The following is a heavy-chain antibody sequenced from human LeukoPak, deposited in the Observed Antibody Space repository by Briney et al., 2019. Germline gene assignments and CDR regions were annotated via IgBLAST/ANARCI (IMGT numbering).Heavy chain of an antibody. CDR1: GGSISSGGYY. V-gene: IGHV4-30-2*01. J-gene: IGHJ6*03. CDR2: IYHSGST. Sequence: XSETLSLTCTVSGGSISSGGYYWSWIRQPPGKGLEWIGYIYHSGSTYYNPSLKSRVTISVDRSKNQFSLKLSSVTAADTAVYYCAREGRSSSYMDVWGKGTTVTVSS. D-gene: IGHD6-6*01. CDR3: AREGRSSSYMDV.